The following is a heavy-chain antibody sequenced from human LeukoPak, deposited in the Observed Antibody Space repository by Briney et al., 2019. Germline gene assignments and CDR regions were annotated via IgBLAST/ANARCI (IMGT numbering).Heavy chain of an antibody. D-gene: IGHD3-22*01. CDR2: INPSGGST. CDR3: ARHYYDSSGYETPFDY. V-gene: IGHV1-46*01. CDR1: GYTFTSYY. Sequence: ASVKVSCKASGYTFTSYYMHWVRQAPGQGLEWMGIINPSGGSTSYAQKFQGRVIMTRDTSTSTVYMELSSLRSEDTAVYYCARHYYDSSGYETPFDYWGQGTLVTVSS. J-gene: IGHJ4*02.